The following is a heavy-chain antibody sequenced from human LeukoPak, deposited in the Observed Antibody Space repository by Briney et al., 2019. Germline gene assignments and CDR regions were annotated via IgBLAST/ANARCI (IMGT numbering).Heavy chain of an antibody. Sequence: PGGSLRLSCAASGFTFSSYEMNWVRQAPGKGLEWVSYISSSGSTIYYADSVKGRFTISRDNSKNTLYLQMNSLRAEDTAVYYCAKTLLTVNLYDYWGQGTLVTVSS. D-gene: IGHD4-11*01. CDR1: GFTFSSYE. V-gene: IGHV3-48*03. J-gene: IGHJ4*02. CDR2: ISSSGSTI. CDR3: AKTLLTVNLYDY.